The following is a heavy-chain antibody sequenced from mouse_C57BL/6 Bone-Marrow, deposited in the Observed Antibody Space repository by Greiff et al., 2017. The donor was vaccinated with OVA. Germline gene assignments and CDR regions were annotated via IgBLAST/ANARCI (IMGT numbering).Heavy chain of an antibody. V-gene: IGHV1-54*01. J-gene: IGHJ3*01. CDR2: INPGSGGT. Sequence: QVQLQQSGAELVRPGTSVKVSCKASGYAFTNYLIEWEKQRPGQGLEWIGVINPGSGGTNYNEKFKGKATLTADKSSSTAYMQLSSLTSEDSAVYFCASWLRAYWGQGTLVTVSA. CDR1: GYAFTNYL. D-gene: IGHD2-2*01. CDR3: ASWLRAY.